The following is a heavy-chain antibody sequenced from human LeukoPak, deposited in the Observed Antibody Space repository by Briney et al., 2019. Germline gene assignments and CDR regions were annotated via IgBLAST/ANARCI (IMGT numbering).Heavy chain of an antibody. J-gene: IGHJ6*03. V-gene: IGHV3-20*04. CDR2: INWNGGST. Sequence: PGGSLRLSCAASGFTFDDYGMSWVRQAPGKGLEWVSGINWNGGSTGYADSVKGRFTISRDNAKNSLYLQMNSLRAEDTAVYYCARDGGILGYDILTGYYPRYYYYYYMDVWGKGTTVTVSS. CDR1: GFTFDDYG. D-gene: IGHD3-9*01. CDR3: ARDGGILGYDILTGYYPRYYYYYYMDV.